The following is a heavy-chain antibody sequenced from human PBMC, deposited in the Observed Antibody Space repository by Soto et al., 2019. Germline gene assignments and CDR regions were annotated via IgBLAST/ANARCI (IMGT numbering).Heavy chain of an antibody. V-gene: IGHV3-23*01. CDR3: AKDGVNWGWGGHGMDV. CDR1: GFTFITYA. J-gene: IGHJ6*02. Sequence: GGALRLYCADSGFTFITYAMTWVRQAPGRGLEWVSSISGSGDSTYYADSVKGRFTISRDNSKNTLYLQMNSLRAEDTAVYYCAKDGVNWGWGGHGMDVWGQGTTVTVSS. CDR2: ISGSGDST. D-gene: IGHD7-27*01.